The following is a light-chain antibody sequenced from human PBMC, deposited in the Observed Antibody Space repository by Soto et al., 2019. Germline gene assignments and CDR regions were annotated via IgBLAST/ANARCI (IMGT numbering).Light chain of an antibody. V-gene: IGKV3-20*01. CDR2: GAS. J-gene: IGKJ1*01. CDR3: QQYGSSPRT. CDR1: QSVSNDF. Sequence: EIVLTQSPGLLSLSPGERATISCRASQSVSNDFLAWYQQKPGQAPRLLIYGASTRATDVPDRFSGSGSGTDFTLTISRVEPEDFAVYCCQQYGSSPRTFGQGTKVDIK.